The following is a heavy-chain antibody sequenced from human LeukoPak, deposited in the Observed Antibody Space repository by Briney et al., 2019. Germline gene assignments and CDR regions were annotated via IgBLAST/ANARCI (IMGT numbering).Heavy chain of an antibody. CDR2: IYYSGST. V-gene: IGHV4-30-4*01. CDR3: ARALRYYYYGMDV. J-gene: IGHJ6*02. Sequence: PSQTLSLTCTVSGGSISSGDYYWSWIRQPPGKGLEWIGYIYYSGSTNYNPSLKSRVTRSVDTSKNQFSLKLSSVTAADTAVYYCARALRYYYYGMDVWGQGTTVTVSS. CDR1: GGSISSGDYY.